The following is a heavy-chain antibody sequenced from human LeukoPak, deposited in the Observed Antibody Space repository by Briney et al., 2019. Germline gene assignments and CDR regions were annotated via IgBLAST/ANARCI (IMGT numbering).Heavy chain of an antibody. CDR3: ARDGGHCGGDWYNNWFDP. Sequence: TSVKVFCKASGYTFTSYYMHWVRQAPGQGLEWMGIINPSGGSTSYAQKFQGRVTMTRDTSTSTVYMELSSLRSEDTAVYYCARDGGHCGGDWYNNWFDPWGQGTLVTVSS. CDR1: GYTFTSYY. V-gene: IGHV1-46*01. J-gene: IGHJ5*02. CDR2: INPSGGST. D-gene: IGHD2-21*02.